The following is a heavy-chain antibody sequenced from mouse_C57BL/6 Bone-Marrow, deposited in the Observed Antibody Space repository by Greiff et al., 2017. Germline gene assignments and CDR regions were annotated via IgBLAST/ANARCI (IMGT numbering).Heavy chain of an antibody. J-gene: IGHJ1*03. D-gene: IGHD1-1*01. CDR2: IYPRSGNT. V-gene: IGHV1-81*01. CDR1: GYTFTSYG. Sequence: QVQLQQSGAELARPGASVKLSCKASGYTFTSYGISWVKQRTGQGLEWIGEIYPRSGNTYYNEKFKGKATLTADKSSSTAYMELRSLTSEDSAVYFCARCELDYGSSYWYFDVWGKGTTVTVSS. CDR3: ARCELDYGSSYWYFDV.